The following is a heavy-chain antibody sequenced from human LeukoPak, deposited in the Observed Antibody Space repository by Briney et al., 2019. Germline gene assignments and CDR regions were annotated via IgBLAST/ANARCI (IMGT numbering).Heavy chain of an antibody. CDR2: IRYDGSNK. D-gene: IGHD3-10*01. CDR1: GFTFSSYG. CDR3: ARDGAIWFGTFDY. Sequence: AGGSLRLPCAASGFTFSSYGMHWVRQAPGKGLEWVAFIRYDGSNKYYADSVKGRFTISRDNSKNTLCLQMNSLRAEDTAVYYCARDGAIWFGTFDYWGQGTLVTVSS. J-gene: IGHJ4*02. V-gene: IGHV3-30*02.